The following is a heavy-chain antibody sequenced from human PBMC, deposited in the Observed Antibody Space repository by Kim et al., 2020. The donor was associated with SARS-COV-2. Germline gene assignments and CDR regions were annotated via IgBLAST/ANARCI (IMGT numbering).Heavy chain of an antibody. CDR3: ARGKYCSSSSCYPESMDV. V-gene: IGHV3-48*02. J-gene: IGHJ6*02. D-gene: IGHD2-2*01. Sequence: VKGRFTSSRDNAKNSLYLQMNSLRDEDTAVYYCARGKYCSSSSCYPESMDVWGQGTTVIVSS.